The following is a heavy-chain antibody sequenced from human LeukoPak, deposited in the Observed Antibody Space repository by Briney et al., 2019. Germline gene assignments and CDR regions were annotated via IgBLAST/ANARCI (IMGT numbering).Heavy chain of an antibody. CDR3: AREGVAGTGLDY. D-gene: IGHD6-13*01. J-gene: IGHJ4*02. CDR1: GYTFSVYN. Sequence: ASVKVSCKASGYTFSVYNMHWVRQAPGQGLEWMGIINPSGGTSYAQKLQGRITMTRDTSTSTLYMELSSLRSEDTAVYYCAREGVAGTGLDYWGQGTLVTVSS. V-gene: IGHV1-46*01. CDR2: INPSGGT.